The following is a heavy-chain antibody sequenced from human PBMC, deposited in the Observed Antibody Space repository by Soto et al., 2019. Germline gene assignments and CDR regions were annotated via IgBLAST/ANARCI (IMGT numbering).Heavy chain of an antibody. CDR2: IYPGYSDT. D-gene: IGHD3-16*01. J-gene: IGHJ3*02. V-gene: IGHV5-51*01. CDR3: ARQEGAMPFDI. Sequence: GESLKISCKGSGYSFTSYWIGWVRPMPGKGLEWVGSIYPGYSDTRYSPPFQGQVTISADKSFSIGYLQWSSLKASDTAMYYCARQEGAMPFDIWGQGTMVTVSS. CDR1: GYSFTSYW.